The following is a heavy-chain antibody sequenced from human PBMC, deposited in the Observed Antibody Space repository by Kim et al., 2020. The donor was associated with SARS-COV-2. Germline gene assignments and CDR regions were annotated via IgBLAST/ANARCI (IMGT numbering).Heavy chain of an antibody. D-gene: IGHD6-19*01. CDR3: AKDYLVQLAEWLVLGYYYYGMDV. Sequence: GGSLRLSCAASGFTFSSYAMSWVRQAPGKGLEWVSAISGSGGSTYYADSVKGRFIISRDNSKNTLYLQMNSLRAEDTAVYYCAKDYLVQLAEWLVLGYYYYGMDVWGQGTTVTVSS. V-gene: IGHV3-23*01. CDR1: GFTFSSYA. J-gene: IGHJ6*02. CDR2: ISGSGGST.